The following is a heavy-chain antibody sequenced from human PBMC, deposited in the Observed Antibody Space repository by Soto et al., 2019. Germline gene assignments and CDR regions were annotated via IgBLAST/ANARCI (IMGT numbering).Heavy chain of an antibody. CDR2: ISGSGGST. CDR1: GFTFSSYA. J-gene: IGHJ4*02. D-gene: IGHD2-15*01. V-gene: IGHV3-23*01. CDR3: AKVCSGGSCSNFDY. Sequence: GGSLRLSCAASGFTFSSYAMSWVRQAPGKGLEWVSAISGSGGSTYYADSVKGRFTISRDNSKNTLYLQMNSLRAEDTAVYYCAKVCSGGSCSNFDYWGQGTLVTVLL.